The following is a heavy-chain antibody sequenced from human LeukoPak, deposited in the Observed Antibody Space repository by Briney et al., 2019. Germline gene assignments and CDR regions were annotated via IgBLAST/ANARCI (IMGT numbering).Heavy chain of an antibody. CDR3: AKAYDSSGYYPPYFDY. CDR1: GFTFSSYW. Sequence: AGGSLRLSCAASGFTFSSYWMHWVRQAPGKGLVWVSRINSDGSSTSYADSVKGRFTISRDNAKNTLYLQMNSLRAEDTAVYYCAKAYDSSGYYPPYFDYWGQGTLVTVSS. J-gene: IGHJ4*02. CDR2: INSDGSST. V-gene: IGHV3-74*01. D-gene: IGHD3-22*01.